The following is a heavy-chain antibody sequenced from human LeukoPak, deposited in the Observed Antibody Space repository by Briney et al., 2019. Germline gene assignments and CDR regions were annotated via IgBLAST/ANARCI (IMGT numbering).Heavy chain of an antibody. D-gene: IGHD2-21*01. CDR3: ARVPVVIAALDY. CDR2: IIPIFGTA. CDR1: GYTFTSYA. J-gene: IGHJ4*02. V-gene: IGHV1-69*13. Sequence: GASVKVSCKASGYTFTSYAISWVRQAPGQGLEWMGGIIPIFGTANYAQKFQGRVTITADESTSTAYMELSSLRPEDTAVYYCARVPVVIAALDYWGQGTLVTVSS.